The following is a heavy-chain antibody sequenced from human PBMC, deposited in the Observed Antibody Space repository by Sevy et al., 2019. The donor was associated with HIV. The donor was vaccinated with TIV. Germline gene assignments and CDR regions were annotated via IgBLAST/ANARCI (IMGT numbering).Heavy chain of an antibody. CDR1: GFTFSVYW. Sequence: GGSLRLSCAASGFTFSVYWMNWVRQAPGKGLEWVANIKGDGSDKHYVDSVEGRFTISRDNGKNLLYLQMNSLRVEDTAVYYCAHDTIGRFDSWGQGTLVTVSS. CDR3: AHDTIGRFDS. V-gene: IGHV3-7*01. D-gene: IGHD3-16*01. CDR2: IKGDGSDK. J-gene: IGHJ4*02.